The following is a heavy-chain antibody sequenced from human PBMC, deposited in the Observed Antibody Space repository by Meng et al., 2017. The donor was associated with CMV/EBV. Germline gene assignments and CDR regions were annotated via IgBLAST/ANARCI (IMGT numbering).Heavy chain of an antibody. CDR1: GFTFSSYA. J-gene: IGHJ6*02. D-gene: IGHD6-13*01. CDR2: ISYDGSNK. Sequence: GGSLRLSCAASGFTFSSYAMHWVRQAPGKGLERVAVISYDGSNKYYADSVKGRFTISRDNSKNTLYLQMNSLRAEDTAVYYCARVEDIAAEESTGYYYYGMDVWGQGTTVTVSS. CDR3: ARVEDIAAEESTGYYYYGMDV. V-gene: IGHV3-30-3*01.